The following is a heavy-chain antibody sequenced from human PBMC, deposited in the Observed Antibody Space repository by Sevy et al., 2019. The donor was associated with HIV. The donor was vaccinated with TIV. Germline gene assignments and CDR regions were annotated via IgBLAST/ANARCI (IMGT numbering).Heavy chain of an antibody. CDR2: ISGSGGST. V-gene: IGHV3-23*01. J-gene: IGHJ4*02. CDR3: AKGYGSGSPPDY. D-gene: IGHD3-10*01. CDR1: GFIFNSYA. Sequence: GGSLRLSCVASGFIFNSYAMSWVRQAPGKGLEWVSAISGSGGSTYSADSVKGRFTISRVNSKNTLYLQMDSLRADDTAVYYCAKGYGSGSPPDYWGQGTLVTVSS.